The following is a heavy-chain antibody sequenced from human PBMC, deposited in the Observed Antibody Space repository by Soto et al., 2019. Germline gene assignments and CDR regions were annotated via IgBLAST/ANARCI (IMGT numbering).Heavy chain of an antibody. CDR1: GFTFGTTD. J-gene: IGHJ5*02. V-gene: IGHV3-23*01. CDR3: VKNSGWFNT. D-gene: IGHD3-10*01. CDR2: IDGSGGIT. Sequence: QLLQSGGGLVQPGGSLTLSCAASGFTFGTTDMSCVRQAPGEGLEWVSTIDGSGGITYYADSVKGRFTISRDNSRNTVYLQMNSLRGDDTALYYCVKNSGWFNTWGQGALVNVSS.